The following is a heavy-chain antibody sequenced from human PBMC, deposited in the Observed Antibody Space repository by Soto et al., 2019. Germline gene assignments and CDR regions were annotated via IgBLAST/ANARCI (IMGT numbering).Heavy chain of an antibody. V-gene: IGHV3-23*01. CDR2: ISGSSGST. CDR1: GFTFSSYA. CDR3: AKLGPYYDYVWGSYRSHAFDI. J-gene: IGHJ3*02. Sequence: PRWSLRLSCAASGFTFSSYAMSWFRQAPGKGLEWVSAISGSSGSTYYADSVKGRFTISRDNSKNTLYLQMNSLRAEDTAVYYCAKLGPYYDYVWGSYRSHAFDIWGQGTMVTVSS. D-gene: IGHD3-16*02.